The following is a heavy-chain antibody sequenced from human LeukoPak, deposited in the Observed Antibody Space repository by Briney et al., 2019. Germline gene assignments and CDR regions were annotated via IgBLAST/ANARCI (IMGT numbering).Heavy chain of an antibody. CDR3: ARFEITTAGFDY. D-gene: IGHD6-13*01. CDR1: GGSISSGNYY. J-gene: IGHJ4*02. CDR2: IYTTGST. Sequence: PSQTLSLTCTVSGGSISSGNYYWSWIRQPAGKGLEWIGRIYTTGSTNYNPSLKSRVTILIDTSKNQFSLKLSSVTAADTAVYYCARFEITTAGFDYWGQGTLVTVSS. V-gene: IGHV4-61*02.